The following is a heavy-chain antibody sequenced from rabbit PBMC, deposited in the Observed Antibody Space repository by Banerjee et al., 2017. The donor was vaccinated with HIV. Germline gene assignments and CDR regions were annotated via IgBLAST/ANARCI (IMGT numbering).Heavy chain of an antibody. Sequence: QEQLEESGGGLVKPEGSLTLTCKASGFDFSSNKMGWVRQAPGKGLELIACIYTSSGSTQYANWAKGRFTLSKISSATVTLQMPSLTAADTATYFCARPRYAGNTGNNYGFGLWGPGTLVTVS. J-gene: IGHJ4*01. CDR1: GFDFSSNK. V-gene: IGHV1S45*01. D-gene: IGHD4-2*01. CDR2: IYTSSGST. CDR3: ARPRYAGNTGNNYGFGL.